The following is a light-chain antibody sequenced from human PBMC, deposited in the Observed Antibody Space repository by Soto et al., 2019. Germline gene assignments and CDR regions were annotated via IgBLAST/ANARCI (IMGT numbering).Light chain of an antibody. CDR3: ETWDSSIPSI. CDR2: LEGSGSY. J-gene: IGLJ2*01. V-gene: IGLV4-60*03. CDR1: SGHSSNI. Sequence: QLVLTQSSSASASLGSSVKLTCTLSSGHSSNIIAWHQQQPGKAPRYLMKLEGSGSYNKGSGIPDRFSGSSSGADRYLTISNLQSEDEADYYCETWDSSIPSIFSGGTKLTVL.